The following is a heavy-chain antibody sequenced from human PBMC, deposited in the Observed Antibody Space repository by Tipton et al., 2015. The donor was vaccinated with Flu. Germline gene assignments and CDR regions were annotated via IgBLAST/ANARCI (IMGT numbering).Heavy chain of an antibody. J-gene: IGHJ4*02. CDR1: GFTFSSYG. V-gene: IGHV3-33*01. D-gene: IGHD1-1*01. Sequence: SLRLSCAASGFTFSSYGMHWVRQAPGKGLEWVAVIWYNGTNKYYADSVKGRFTISRDNSENTLYLEMDSLRAEDTAMYYCARDRTYRLEGGFDYWGQGTLVTVSS. CDR3: ARDRTYRLEGGFDY. CDR2: IWYNGTNK.